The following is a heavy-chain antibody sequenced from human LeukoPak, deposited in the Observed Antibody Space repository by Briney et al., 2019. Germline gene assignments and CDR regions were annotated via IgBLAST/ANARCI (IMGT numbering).Heavy chain of an antibody. CDR2: INPNSGGT. D-gene: IGHD2-8*01. V-gene: IGHV1-2*02. CDR1: GYTFTRYY. Sequence: SVKVSCKASGYTFTRYYMHWVRQAPGQRLEWMGWINPNSGGTNYAQKFQGRVTMTRDTPISTAYMELSRLRSDDTAVYYCARDRSGYCTNGVCSSHPYYYYYYMDVWGKGTTVTVSS. CDR3: ARDRSGYCTNGVCSSHPYYYYYYMDV. J-gene: IGHJ6*03.